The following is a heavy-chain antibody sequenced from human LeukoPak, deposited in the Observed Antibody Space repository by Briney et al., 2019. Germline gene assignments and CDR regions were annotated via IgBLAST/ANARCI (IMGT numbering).Heavy chain of an antibody. D-gene: IGHD3-22*01. CDR2: IYSSGST. CDR3: ARSGYYEYFQQ. Sequence: PSETLSLTCTVSGGSFSSDYWSWIRQSPGKGPEWIAYIYSSGSTNYNPSLQSRVTISVDTSKSQISLKLNSVTAADTAIYYCARSGYYEYFQQWGQGTLVTVSS. CDR1: GGSFSSDY. V-gene: IGHV4-59*03. J-gene: IGHJ1*01.